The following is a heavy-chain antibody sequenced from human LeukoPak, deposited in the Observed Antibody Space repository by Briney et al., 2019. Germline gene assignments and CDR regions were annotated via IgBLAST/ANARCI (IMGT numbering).Heavy chain of an antibody. D-gene: IGHD3-22*01. Sequence: GGSLRLSCAASGFTFSSYGMHWVRQAPGKGLEWVAVIPYDGSNKYYADSVKGRFTISRDNSKNTLYLQMNSLRAEDTAVYYCARDSDYYDSSGYPYWGQGTLVTVSS. J-gene: IGHJ4*02. CDR2: IPYDGSNK. V-gene: IGHV3-30*03. CDR3: ARDSDYYDSSGYPY. CDR1: GFTFSSYG.